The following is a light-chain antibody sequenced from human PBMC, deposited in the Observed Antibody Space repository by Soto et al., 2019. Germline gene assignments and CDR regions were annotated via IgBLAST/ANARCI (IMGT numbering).Light chain of an antibody. CDR2: EAT. Sequence: HSALTQPASVSGSPGQSITISCTGTSSDVGGFNLVSWYQQHPGKDPKLIIYEATKRPSGVSNRFSGSKSGNTASMTISGLQAEDEADYFCCSYARSSTVVFGGGTKLTVL. CDR3: CSYARSSTVV. CDR1: SSDVGGFNL. V-gene: IGLV2-23*02. J-gene: IGLJ2*01.